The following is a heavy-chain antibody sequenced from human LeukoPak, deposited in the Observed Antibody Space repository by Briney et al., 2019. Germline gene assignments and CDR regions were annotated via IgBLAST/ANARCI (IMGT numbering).Heavy chain of an antibody. V-gene: IGHV4-34*01. CDR3: ARGPLGYYDSSGDY. J-gene: IGHJ4*02. D-gene: IGHD3-22*01. Sequence: SETLSLTCAVYGGSFSGYYWSWIRQPPGKGLEWIGEINHSGSTNYNPSLKSRVTISVDTSKNQFSLKLSSVTAADTAVYYCARGPLGYYDSSGDYWGQGTLVTVSS. CDR2: INHSGST. CDR1: GGSFSGYY.